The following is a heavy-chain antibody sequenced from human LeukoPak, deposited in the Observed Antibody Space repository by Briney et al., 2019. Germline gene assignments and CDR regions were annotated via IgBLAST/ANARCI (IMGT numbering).Heavy chain of an antibody. V-gene: IGHV3-21*01. J-gene: IGHJ4*02. D-gene: IGHD3-3*01. CDR1: GFTFSSYS. CDR3: ARDEVGGGYYDFWSGYYWFDY. CDR2: ISSSSSYI. Sequence: GGSLRLSCAASGFTFSSYSMNWVRRAPGKGLEWVSSISSSSSYIYYADSVKGRFTISRDNAKNSLYLQMNSLRAEDTAVYYCARDEVGGGYYDFWSGYYWFDYWGQVTLVTVSS.